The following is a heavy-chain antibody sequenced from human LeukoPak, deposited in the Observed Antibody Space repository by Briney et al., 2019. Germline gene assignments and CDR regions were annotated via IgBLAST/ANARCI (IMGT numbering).Heavy chain of an antibody. D-gene: IGHD3-10*01. J-gene: IGHJ4*02. V-gene: IGHV4-38-2*02. CDR2: IYHSGTA. Sequence: SETLSLTCAVSGYSISSGYYWAWIRQSPGKGLECIGSIYHSGTAYYNPSLKSRVTISVDTSKNQFSLKLRSVAAADTAVYFCARERYYGSGGLFDYWGQGTLVTVSS. CDR1: GYSISSGYY. CDR3: ARERYYGSGGLFDY.